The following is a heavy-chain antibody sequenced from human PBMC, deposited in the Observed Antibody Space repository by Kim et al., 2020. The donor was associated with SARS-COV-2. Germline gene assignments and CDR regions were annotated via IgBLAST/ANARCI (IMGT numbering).Heavy chain of an antibody. Sequence: RFTSSRDNSKNTLYLQMNSLRAEDTAVYYCAKDPIPTYYYGSGSYSVDVWGQGTTVTVSS. D-gene: IGHD3-10*01. V-gene: IGHV3-23*01. CDR3: AKDPIPTYYYGSGSYSVDV. J-gene: IGHJ6*02.